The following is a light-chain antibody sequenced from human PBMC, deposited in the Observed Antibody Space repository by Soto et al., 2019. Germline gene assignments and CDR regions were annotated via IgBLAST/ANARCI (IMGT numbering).Light chain of an antibody. CDR2: AAS. V-gene: IGKV1-9*01. J-gene: IGKJ1*01. Sequence: DIQLTQSPSFLSASVGDRVTITCRASQGISSYLAWYQQKPGKAPKLLIYAASTLQSGVPSRFSGSGSGTEFTLTISSLQPEDFAIYYCQQLNTYPETFGQGTKVDI. CDR1: QGISSY. CDR3: QQLNTYPET.